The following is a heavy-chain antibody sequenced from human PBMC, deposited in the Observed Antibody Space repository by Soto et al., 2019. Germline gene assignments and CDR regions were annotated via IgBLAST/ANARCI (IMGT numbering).Heavy chain of an antibody. D-gene: IGHD6-6*01. CDR2: ISYGGSNK. J-gene: IGHJ5*02. CDR3: ARDLQPKAPRSFRGWFDH. Sequence: QEQLLYSGGGVVQPGRSLRLSCAASGFTFSNYGMHWVRQAPGEGLDWVAVISYGGSNKYYADSMKGRFTISRDNSKNTLYLQMNSLRSEDTAVYYCARDLQPKAPRSFRGWFDHWGQGTLVTVSS. V-gene: IGHV3-30*03. CDR1: GFTFSNYG.